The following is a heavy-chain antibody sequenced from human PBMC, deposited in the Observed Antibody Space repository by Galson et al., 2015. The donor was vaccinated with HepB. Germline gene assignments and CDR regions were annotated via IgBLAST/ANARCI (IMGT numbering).Heavy chain of an antibody. Sequence: SVKVSCKVSGYTLTEFSMNWVRQAPGKGLEWMGGFDPEDGETTYAQKFQGRVTMTEDKSTDTAYMELSSLRSEDTAVYYCATPSSTLDAFDICGQGTMVTVSS. CDR3: ATPSSTLDAFDI. CDR2: FDPEDGET. V-gene: IGHV1-24*01. CDR1: GYTLTEFS. J-gene: IGHJ3*02. D-gene: IGHD2-15*01.